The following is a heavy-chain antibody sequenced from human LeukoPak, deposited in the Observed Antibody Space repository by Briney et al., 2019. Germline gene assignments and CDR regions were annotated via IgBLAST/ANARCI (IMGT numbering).Heavy chain of an antibody. D-gene: IGHD4-17*01. CDR2: VIPLLRIT. Sequence: GASVKVSCKSSGGTFSSYAINWLRQAPGQGLEWMGRVIPLLRITNYAQKFQGRLTIIADKSTSTAYMELTSLRSEDTAVYYCARGYDYGDYVGDFDYWGQGTLVTVSS. J-gene: IGHJ4*02. CDR1: GGTFSSYA. CDR3: ARGYDYGDYVGDFDY. V-gene: IGHV1-69*04.